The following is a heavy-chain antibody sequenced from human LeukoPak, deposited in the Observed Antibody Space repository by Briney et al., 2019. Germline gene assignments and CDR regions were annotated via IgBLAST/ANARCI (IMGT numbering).Heavy chain of an antibody. Sequence: GASVKVSCKASGGTFSSYAISWVRQAPGQGLEWMGGIIPIFGTANYAQKFQGRVTITADKSTSTAYMELSSLRSEDTAGYYCARDSIAAAGTGPYGMDVWGKGTTVTVSS. CDR1: GGTFSSYA. D-gene: IGHD6-13*01. CDR2: IIPIFGTA. V-gene: IGHV1-69*06. CDR3: ARDSIAAAGTGPYGMDV. J-gene: IGHJ6*04.